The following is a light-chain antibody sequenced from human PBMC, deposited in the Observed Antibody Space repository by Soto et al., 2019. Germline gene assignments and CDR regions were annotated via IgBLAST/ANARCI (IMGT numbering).Light chain of an antibody. CDR3: QHFNSYPII. CDR2: DVS. CDR1: QDIRGA. J-gene: IGKJ5*01. V-gene: IGKV1-13*02. Sequence: AIQLNQSPYSLSASVGDRVTITCRASQDIRGALAWYQQKPGKAHKILIYDVSSLQRGVPSRFSVSTSGTDLTLTIRGLQPEDFATYYCQHFNSYPIICGQGTRLDIK.